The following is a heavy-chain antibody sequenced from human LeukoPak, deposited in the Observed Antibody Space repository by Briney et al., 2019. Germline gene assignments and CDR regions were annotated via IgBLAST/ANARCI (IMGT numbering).Heavy chain of an antibody. J-gene: IGHJ4*02. CDR1: GYTFTGYY. Sequence: ASVKVSCKASGYTFTGYYMHWVRQAPGQGLEWMGWINPNSGGTNYAQKFQGRVTMTRDTSISTAYMELSRLRSDDTAVYYCARVPSRSLVRGVYYFDYWGQGTLVTGSS. D-gene: IGHD3-10*01. CDR2: INPNSGGT. V-gene: IGHV1-2*02. CDR3: ARVPSRSLVRGVYYFDY.